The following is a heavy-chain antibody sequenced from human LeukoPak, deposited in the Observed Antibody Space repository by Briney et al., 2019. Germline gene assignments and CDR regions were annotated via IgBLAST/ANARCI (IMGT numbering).Heavy chain of an antibody. Sequence: PGGSLRLSCAASGFTVSSNYMSWVRQAPGKGLEWFSVIYSGGSTYYADSVKGRFTISRDNSKNTLYLQMNSLRAEDTAVYYCAREIGDCSGGSCHYYFDYWGQGTLVTVSS. CDR3: AREIGDCSGGSCHYYFDY. CDR1: GFTVSSNY. CDR2: IYSGGST. V-gene: IGHV3-66*01. J-gene: IGHJ4*02. D-gene: IGHD2-15*01.